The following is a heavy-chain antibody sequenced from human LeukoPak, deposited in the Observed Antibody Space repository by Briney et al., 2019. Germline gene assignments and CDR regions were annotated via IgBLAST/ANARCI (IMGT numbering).Heavy chain of an antibody. CDR2: IYSGDSHT. Sequence: GESLQISCKGSGSSFTYWIGWVRQMPGKGLEWMGIIYSGDSHTKYSPSFQGRVTISADKSISTAYLQWSSLEASDTAMYYCASARHGDYVWDYGGQGTLVTVS. CDR3: ASARHGDYVWDY. D-gene: IGHD4-17*01. CDR1: GSSFTYW. V-gene: IGHV5-51*01. J-gene: IGHJ4*02.